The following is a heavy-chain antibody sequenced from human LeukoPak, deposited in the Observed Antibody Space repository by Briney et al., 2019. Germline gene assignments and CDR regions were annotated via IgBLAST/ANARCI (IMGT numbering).Heavy chain of an antibody. CDR3: ARDTRCISTSCYTIDY. J-gene: IGHJ4*02. D-gene: IGHD2-2*02. Sequence: ASVKVSCKASGYTFTSYYMHWVRQAPGQGLEWMGIINPSGGTTSYAQKFQGRVTMTRDTSTSTVYMELSSLRSEDTAVYYCARDTRCISTSCYTIDYWGQGTLVTVSS. CDR2: INPSGGTT. CDR1: GYTFTSYY. V-gene: IGHV1-46*01.